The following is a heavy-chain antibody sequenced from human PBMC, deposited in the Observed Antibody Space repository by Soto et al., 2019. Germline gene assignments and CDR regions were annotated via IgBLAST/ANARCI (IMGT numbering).Heavy chain of an antibody. CDR3: ARGHALGSMWCRMDV. V-gene: IGHV1-3*01. D-gene: IGHD2-21*01. CDR1: GYTFTSYA. Sequence: QVQLVQSGAEVKKPGASVKVSCKASGYTFTSYAMHWVRQAPGQRLEWMGWINAGNGNTKYSQKFQGRVTITRDTAASTTYMELSSLRSEDTAVYYCARGHALGSMWCRMDVWGQGTTVTVSS. J-gene: IGHJ6*02. CDR2: INAGNGNT.